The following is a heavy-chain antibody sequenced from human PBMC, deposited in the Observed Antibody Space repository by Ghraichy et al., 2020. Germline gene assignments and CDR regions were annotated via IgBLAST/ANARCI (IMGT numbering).Heavy chain of an antibody. Sequence: GGSLRLSCAASGFSFSTHWWHGFRQAPGKGLVWFPLINVDGSTTTYADSVQGRFTVSRDNAKKTGYLQMNSLIAEDTAVYYGVSGGSIYGSGVDCYWGDNWGQGTMVNVS. CDR1: GFSFSTHW. J-gene: IGHJ4*02. CDR2: INVDGSTT. CDR3: VSGGSIYGSGVDCYWGDN. D-gene: IGHD2-15*01. V-gene: IGHV3-74*01.